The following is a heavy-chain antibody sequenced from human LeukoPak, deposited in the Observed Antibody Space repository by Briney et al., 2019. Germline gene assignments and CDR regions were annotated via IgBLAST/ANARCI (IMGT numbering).Heavy chain of an antibody. V-gene: IGHV3-30*03. J-gene: IGHJ3*02. CDR3: ARTGESHAFDI. Sequence: GGSLRLSCAASGFTYPTYWMNWVRQAPGKGLEWLTLILSDGTSKYYTDSVKGRFTISRDNSKKTLYLEMNSLRVEDTAVYYCARTGESHAFDIWGQGTMVTVSS. D-gene: IGHD1-26*01. CDR2: ILSDGTSK. CDR1: GFTYPTYW.